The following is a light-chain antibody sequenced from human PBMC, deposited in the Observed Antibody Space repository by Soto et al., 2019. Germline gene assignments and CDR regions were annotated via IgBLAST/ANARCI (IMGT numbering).Light chain of an antibody. Sequence: DIVMTQSPDSLAVSLGERATINCKSSQRLLYSSNNKNFLAWYQQKPGQPPKLLFYWASTRQSGVPDRFSGSGSGTYFTLTITSVQAEDVAVYYCQQYYSSPAITFGQGTRLEIK. J-gene: IGKJ5*01. V-gene: IGKV4-1*01. CDR2: WAS. CDR1: QRLLYSSNNKNF. CDR3: QQYYSSPAIT.